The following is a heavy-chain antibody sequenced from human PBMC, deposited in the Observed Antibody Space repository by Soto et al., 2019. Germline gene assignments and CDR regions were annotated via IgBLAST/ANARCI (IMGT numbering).Heavy chain of an antibody. Sequence: ASVKVSCKASGYTFTGYYMHWVRQAPGQGLEWMGWINPNSGGTNYAQKFQGWVTMTRDTSISTAYMELSRLRSDDTAVYYCARAPPSYCGGDCYYFDYWGQGTLVTVSS. D-gene: IGHD2-21*02. CDR1: GYTFTGYY. V-gene: IGHV1-2*04. CDR2: INPNSGGT. J-gene: IGHJ4*02. CDR3: ARAPPSYCGGDCYYFDY.